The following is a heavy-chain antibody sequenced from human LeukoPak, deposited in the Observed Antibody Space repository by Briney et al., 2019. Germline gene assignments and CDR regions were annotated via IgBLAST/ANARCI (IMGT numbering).Heavy chain of an antibody. CDR3: ARSAAYDFWSGYYY. D-gene: IGHD3-3*01. J-gene: IGHJ4*02. CDR1: GGTFSSYA. V-gene: IGHV1-69*05. CDR2: IIPIFGTA. Sequence: GASVKVSCKASGGTFSSYAISWVRQAPGQGLEWMGGIIPIFGTANYAQKFQGRVTITTDGSTSTAYMELSSLRSEDTAVYYCARSAAYDFWSGYYYWGQGTLVTVSS.